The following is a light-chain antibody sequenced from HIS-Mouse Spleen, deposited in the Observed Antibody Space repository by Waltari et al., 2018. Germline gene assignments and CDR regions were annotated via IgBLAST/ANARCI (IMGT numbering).Light chain of an antibody. CDR2: EGS. J-gene: IGLJ2*01. Sequence: QSALTQPASVSGSPGQSITISCTGTSSDVGSYNLVSWYQPHPGKAPKLMIYEGSKRPSGVSNRFSGSKSGNTASLTISGLQAEDEADYYCCSYAGSSTFRVFGGGTKLTVL. CDR3: CSYAGSSTFRV. CDR1: SSDVGSYNL. V-gene: IGLV2-23*03.